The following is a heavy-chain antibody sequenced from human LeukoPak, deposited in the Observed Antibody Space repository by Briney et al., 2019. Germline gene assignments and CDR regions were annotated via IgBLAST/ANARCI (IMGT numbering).Heavy chain of an antibody. V-gene: IGHV6-1*01. CDR1: GHILYSSSAA. CDR3: ARVFNVGAFDI. CDR2: TYYRSKWYN. Sequence: SHTLSLTCAISGHILYSSSAAGNWGTQSPSRVLEWQERTYYRSKWYNDYAVSVKSRITISPDTSKNQFSLQLNSVTPEDTAVYYCARVFNVGAFDIWGQGTMVTVSS. J-gene: IGHJ3*02.